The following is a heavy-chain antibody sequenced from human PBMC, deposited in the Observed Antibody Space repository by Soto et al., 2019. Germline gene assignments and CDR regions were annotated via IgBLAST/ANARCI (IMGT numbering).Heavy chain of an antibody. CDR2: IYYSGST. CDR1: GGSISSYY. CDR3: ARANSNSMVRYNWFDP. Sequence: SETLSLTCTVSGGSISSYYWSWIRQPPGKGLEWIGYIYYSGSTNYNPSLKSRVTISIDTSKNQFSLKLTSVTAADTAAYYCARANSNSMVRYNWFDPWGQGTLVTVSS. V-gene: IGHV4-59*01. J-gene: IGHJ5*02. D-gene: IGHD3-10*01.